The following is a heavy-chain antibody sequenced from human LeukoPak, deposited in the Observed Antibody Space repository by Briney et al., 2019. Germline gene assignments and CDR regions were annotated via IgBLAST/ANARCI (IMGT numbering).Heavy chain of an antibody. CDR1: GFTFSSYS. J-gene: IGHJ4*02. Sequence: GGSLRLSCAASGFTFSSYSMNWVRQAPGKGLEWVSLISGDGGSTYYADSVKGRFTISRDNSKNSLYLQMNSLRTEDTALYYCAKDISPFHYYDSSGYFYSGFDYWGQGTLVTVSS. CDR2: ISGDGGST. CDR3: AKDISPFHYYDSSGYFYSGFDY. D-gene: IGHD3-22*01. V-gene: IGHV3-43*02.